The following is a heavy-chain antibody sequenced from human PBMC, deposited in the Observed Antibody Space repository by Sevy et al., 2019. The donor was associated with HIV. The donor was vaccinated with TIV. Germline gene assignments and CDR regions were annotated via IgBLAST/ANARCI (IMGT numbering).Heavy chain of an antibody. CDR1: GFTFSSYW. Sequence: GESLKISCEASGFTFSSYWMSWVRQAPGKGLGWVANIKEDGSVKYYVESVKGRFTISRDNAKNSVYLQMNSLRAEDAALYYCVRAIGAAGSYWGLGTLVTVSS. D-gene: IGHD6-13*01. V-gene: IGHV3-7*01. J-gene: IGHJ4*02. CDR2: IKEDGSVK. CDR3: VRAIGAAGSY.